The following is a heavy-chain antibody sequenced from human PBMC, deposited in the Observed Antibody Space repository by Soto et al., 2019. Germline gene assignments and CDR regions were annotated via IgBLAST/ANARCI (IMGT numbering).Heavy chain of an antibody. Sequence: QVQLQESGPGLVKPSETLSLTCTVSGGSINLYYWSWLRQPPGKGLEWVASISYSGSSINYSPSLTSRLTISVDTSNNHYSLKVNSVTASDTAVYYCARRQPGDYGHWFDSWGQGILVTVSS. CDR1: GGSINLYY. CDR3: ARRQPGDYGHWFDS. D-gene: IGHD4-17*01. V-gene: IGHV4-59*08. CDR2: ISYSGSSI. J-gene: IGHJ5*01.